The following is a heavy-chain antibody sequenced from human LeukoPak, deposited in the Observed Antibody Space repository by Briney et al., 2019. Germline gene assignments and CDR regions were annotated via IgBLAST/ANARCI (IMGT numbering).Heavy chain of an antibody. CDR3: ARDYYDSSGYYPAFDY. V-gene: IGHV3-30*04. Sequence: GGSLRLSCAASGFTFSSYAMHWVRQAPGKGLEWVAVISYDGGNKYYADSVKGRFTISRDNSKNTLYLQMNSLRAEDTAVYYCARDYYDSSGYYPAFDYWGQGTLVTVSS. J-gene: IGHJ4*02. CDR2: ISYDGGNK. CDR1: GFTFSSYA. D-gene: IGHD3-22*01.